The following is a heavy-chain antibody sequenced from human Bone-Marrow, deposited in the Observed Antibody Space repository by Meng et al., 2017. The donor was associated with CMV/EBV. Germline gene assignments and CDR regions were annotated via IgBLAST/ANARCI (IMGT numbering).Heavy chain of an antibody. J-gene: IGHJ4*02. D-gene: IGHD2-15*01. Sequence: GESLKIPRPASGFTFRSYEMNWDRQAPGKGLEWVSYISSSGSTIYYAVPVKCRFTISRDNAKNSLYLQMNSLRAEETAVYYCAMGLISARFTPNNWGQGTLVTVSS. V-gene: IGHV3-48*03. CDR1: GFTFRSYE. CDR3: AMGLISARFTPNN. CDR2: ISSSGSTI.